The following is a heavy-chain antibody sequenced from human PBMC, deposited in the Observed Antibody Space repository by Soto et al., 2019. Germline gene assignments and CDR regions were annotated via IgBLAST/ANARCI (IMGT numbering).Heavy chain of an antibody. Sequence: ASVKVSCKASGYTFTSYDINWVRQATGQGLEWMGWMNPNSGNTGYAQKFQGRVTMTRNTSISTAYMELSSLRSEDTAVYYCARRGSGWRGYGMDVWGQGTTVTVSS. CDR3: ARRGSGWRGYGMDV. CDR1: GYTFTSYD. CDR2: MNPNSGNT. J-gene: IGHJ6*02. D-gene: IGHD3-10*01. V-gene: IGHV1-8*01.